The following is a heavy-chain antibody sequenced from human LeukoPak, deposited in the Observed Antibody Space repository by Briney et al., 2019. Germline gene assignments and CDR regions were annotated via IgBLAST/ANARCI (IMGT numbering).Heavy chain of an antibody. CDR3: AKVGPRRDYLALLWY. J-gene: IGHJ4*02. V-gene: IGHV3-23*01. Sequence: PGGSLRLSCAASGFTFSSYSMSWVRQAPGKGLEWVSAISGSGGSTYYADSVKGRFTISRDNSKNTLYLQMNSLRAEDTAVYYCAKVGPRRDYLALLWYWGQGTLVTVSS. CDR1: GFTFSSYS. D-gene: IGHD2-21*01. CDR2: ISGSGGST.